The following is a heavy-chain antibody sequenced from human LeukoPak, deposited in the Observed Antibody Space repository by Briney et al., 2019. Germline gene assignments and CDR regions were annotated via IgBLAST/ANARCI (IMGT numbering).Heavy chain of an antibody. CDR2: ISYDGSNK. CDR1: GFTFSSYA. D-gene: IGHD4-17*01. CDR3: AKDGGDYTHEGFDY. J-gene: IGHJ4*02. V-gene: IGHV3-30-3*01. Sequence: GGSLRLSCAASGFTFSSYAMHWVRQAPGKGLEWVAVISYDGSNKYYADSVKGRFTISRDNAKNSLYLQMNSLRAEDTALYYCAKDGGDYTHEGFDYWGQGTLVTVSS.